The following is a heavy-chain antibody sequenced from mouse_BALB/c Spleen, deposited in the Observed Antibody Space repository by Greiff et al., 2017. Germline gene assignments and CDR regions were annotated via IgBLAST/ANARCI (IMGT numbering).Heavy chain of an antibody. CDR2: ISSGGSYT. CDR1: GFTFSSYG. CDR3: ARQEGGRTYAMDY. V-gene: IGHV5-6*01. J-gene: IGHJ4*01. Sequence: EVQLVESGGDLVKPGGSLKLSCAASGFTFSSYGMSWVRQTPDKRLEWVATISSGGSYTYYPDSVKGRFTISRDNAKNTLYLQMSSLKSEDTAMYYCARQEGGRTYAMDYWGQGTSVTVSS. D-gene: IGHD3-3*01.